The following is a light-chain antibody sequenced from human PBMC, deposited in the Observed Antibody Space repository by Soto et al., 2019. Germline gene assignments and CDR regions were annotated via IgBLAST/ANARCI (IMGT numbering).Light chain of an antibody. Sequence: QLVLTQPASVSGSPGQSITISCTGTSSDVGSYNYVSWYQQHPGKAPKLMIYDVSNRPSGVSNRFSGSKSGNTASLTISGLQAEDEADYYCFSYTRSSTWVFGGGTQLTVL. V-gene: IGLV2-14*03. CDR3: FSYTRSSTWV. CDR1: SSDVGSYNY. J-gene: IGLJ3*02. CDR2: DVS.